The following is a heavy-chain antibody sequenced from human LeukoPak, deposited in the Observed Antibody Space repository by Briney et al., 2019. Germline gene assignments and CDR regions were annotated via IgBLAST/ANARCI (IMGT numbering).Heavy chain of an antibody. Sequence: GGSLRLSCAASGFTVSSNYMSWVRQAPGKGLEWVSVICSGGSTYYADSVKGRFTISRDNSKNTLYLQMNSLRAEDTAVYYCARDPRTVAPYYYYGMDVWGQGTTVTVSS. D-gene: IGHD6-19*01. CDR1: GFTVSSNY. J-gene: IGHJ6*02. V-gene: IGHV3-53*05. CDR3: ARDPRTVAPYYYYGMDV. CDR2: ICSGGST.